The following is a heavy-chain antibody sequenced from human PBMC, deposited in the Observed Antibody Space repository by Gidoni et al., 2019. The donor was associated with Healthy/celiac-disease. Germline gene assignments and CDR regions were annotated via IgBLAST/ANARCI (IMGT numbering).Heavy chain of an antibody. D-gene: IGHD3-16*02. CDR1: GFTFSDYY. J-gene: IGHJ6*02. Sequence: QVQLVESGGGLVKPGGSLRLSCAASGFTFSDYYMSWIRQAPGKGLGWVSYISSSGSTIYYADSVKGRFTISRDNAKNSLYLKMKSLRAEDTAVYYCARDYRRPYYYGMDVWGQGTTVTVSS. CDR2: ISSSGSTI. CDR3: ARDYRRPYYYGMDV. V-gene: IGHV3-11*01.